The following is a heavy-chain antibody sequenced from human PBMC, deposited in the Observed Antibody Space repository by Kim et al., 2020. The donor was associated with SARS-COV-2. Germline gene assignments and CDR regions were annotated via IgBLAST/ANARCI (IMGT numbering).Heavy chain of an antibody. CDR2: ISDDGTNS. CDR3: VRGIAGYSASWYAQ. J-gene: IGHJ1*01. V-gene: IGHV3-74*01. CDR1: DFIFSSYC. Sequence: GGSLRLSCAVSDFIFSSYCMHWVRQFPGKGLEWVSHISDDGTNSTYADSVKGRFTISRDNAKNTLFLEINGLTVDDMAMYYCVRGIAGYSASWYAQWGQGTLVTVSS. D-gene: IGHD6-13*01.